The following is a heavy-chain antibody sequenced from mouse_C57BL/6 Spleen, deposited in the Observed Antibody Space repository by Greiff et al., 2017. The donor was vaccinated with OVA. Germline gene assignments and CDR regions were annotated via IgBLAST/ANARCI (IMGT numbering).Heavy chain of an antibody. CDR3: ARKAAQATLYYYAMDY. CDR2: IWSGGST. D-gene: IGHD3-2*02. V-gene: IGHV2-2*01. Sequence: VQLVESGPGLVQPSQSLSITCTVSGFSLTSYGVHWVRQSPGKGLEWLGVIWSGGSTDYNAAFISRLSISKDNSKSQVFFKMNSLQADDTAIYYCARKAAQATLYYYAMDYWGQGTSVTVSS. J-gene: IGHJ4*01. CDR1: GFSLTSYG.